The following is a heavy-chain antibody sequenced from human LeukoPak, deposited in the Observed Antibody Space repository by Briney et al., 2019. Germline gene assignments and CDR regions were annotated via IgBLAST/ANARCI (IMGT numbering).Heavy chain of an antibody. CDR2: ISWNSGSI. D-gene: IGHD1-26*01. J-gene: IGHJ6*02. CDR3: AKEATMGATSLDYYYYGMDV. V-gene: IGHV3-9*01. CDR1: GFTFDDYA. Sequence: PGRSLRLSCAASGFTFDDYAMHWVRQAPGKGLEWVSGISWNSGSIGYADSVKGRFTISRDNAKNSLYLQMNSLRAEDTALYYCAKEATMGATSLDYYYYGMDVWGQGTTVTVSS.